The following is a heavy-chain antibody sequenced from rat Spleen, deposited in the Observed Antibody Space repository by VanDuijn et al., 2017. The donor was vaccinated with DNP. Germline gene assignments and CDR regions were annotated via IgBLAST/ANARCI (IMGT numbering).Heavy chain of an antibody. Sequence: EVQLVESGGGLVQPGRSLKLSCAASGFTFSNYGMAWVRQAPTKGLEWVASITNSGGSTYYRDSVKGRFTISRDNAKSTLYLQMDSLRSEDTATYYCTTAGYWGQGVMVTVSS. CDR2: ITNSGGST. CDR1: GFTFSNYG. J-gene: IGHJ2*01. V-gene: IGHV5-27*01. CDR3: TTAGY.